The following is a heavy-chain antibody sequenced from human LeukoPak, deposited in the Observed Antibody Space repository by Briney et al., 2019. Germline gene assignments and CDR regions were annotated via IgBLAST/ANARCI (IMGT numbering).Heavy chain of an antibody. CDR3: AKGRSAYGFDY. CDR2: ISGSGGGT. CDR1: GFTFSDYW. V-gene: IGHV3-23*01. Sequence: GSLRLSCAASGFTFSDYWIHWVRQAPGKGLEWVSAISGSGGGTYYADSVKGRFTIPRDNSKNTLYMQMSSLRAEDTAVYYCAKGRSAYGFDYWGQGTLVTVSS. D-gene: IGHD5-12*01. J-gene: IGHJ4*02.